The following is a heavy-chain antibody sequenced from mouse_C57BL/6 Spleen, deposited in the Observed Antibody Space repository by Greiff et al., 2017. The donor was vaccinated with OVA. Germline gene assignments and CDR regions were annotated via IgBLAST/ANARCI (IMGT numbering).Heavy chain of an antibody. J-gene: IGHJ2*01. CDR3: ARGALTTVVPDY. Sequence: VQVVASGAELVRPGTSVKVSCKASGYAFPNYLIEWVKQRPGQGLEWIGVINPGSGGTNYNEKFKGKATLTADKSSSTAYMQLSSLTSEDSAVYFCARGALTTVVPDYWGQGTTLTVSS. D-gene: IGHD1-1*01. V-gene: IGHV1-54*01. CDR1: GYAFPNYL. CDR2: INPGSGGT.